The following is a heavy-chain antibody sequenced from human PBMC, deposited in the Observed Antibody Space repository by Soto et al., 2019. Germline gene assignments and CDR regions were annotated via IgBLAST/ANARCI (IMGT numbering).Heavy chain of an antibody. V-gene: IGHV3-23*01. CDR3: AKDLQVVVVITHFDY. D-gene: IGHD3-22*01. J-gene: IGHJ4*02. Sequence: PGGSVRLSCAASGFTFSSYAMSWVRQAPGKGLEWVSAISGSGGSTYYADSVKGRFTISRDNSKNTLYLQMNSLRAEDTAVYYCAKDLQVVVVITHFDYWGQGTLVTVSS. CDR2: ISGSGGST. CDR1: GFTFSSYA.